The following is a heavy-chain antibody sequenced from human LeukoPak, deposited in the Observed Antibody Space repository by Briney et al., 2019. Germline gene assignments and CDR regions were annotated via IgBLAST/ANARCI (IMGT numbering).Heavy chain of an antibody. D-gene: IGHD6-19*01. V-gene: IGHV4-59*01. CDR3: ARDRRIAVAGAEAYYGMDV. Sequence: SETLSLTCTVSGGSISSYYWSWIRQPPGKGLEWIGYIYYSGSTNYNPSLKSRVTISVDTSKNQFSLKLSSVTAADTAVYYCARDRRIAVAGAEAYYGMDVWGKGNPGHRLL. CDR2: IYYSGST. J-gene: IGHJ6*04. CDR1: GGSISSYY.